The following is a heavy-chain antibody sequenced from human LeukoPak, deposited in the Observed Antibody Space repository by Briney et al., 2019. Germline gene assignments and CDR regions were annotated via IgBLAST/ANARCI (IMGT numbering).Heavy chain of an antibody. CDR1: GASISSTNW. CDR3: ARAQEGCSRASCYLEP. V-gene: IGHV4-4*02. J-gene: IGHJ5*02. Sequence: SGTLSLTCAISGASISSTNWWIWVRQPPGQGLEWIGEMHHSGRTNYNPSLKSRITISVDKSKNQVFLRLNSVAAADTALYYCARAQEGCSRASCYLEPWGQGTLVTVSS. D-gene: IGHD2-2*01. CDR2: MHHSGRT.